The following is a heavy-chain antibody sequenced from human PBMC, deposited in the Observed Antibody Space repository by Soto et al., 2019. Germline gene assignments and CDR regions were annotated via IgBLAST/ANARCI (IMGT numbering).Heavy chain of an antibody. J-gene: IGHJ3*02. Sequence: SETLSLTCTVSGGSISSYYWSWIRQPPGKGLEWIGYIYYSGSTNYNPSLKSRVTISVDTSKNQFSLKLSSVTAADTAVYYCARDLPGLGAFDIWGQGTMVTVSS. CDR2: IYYSGST. D-gene: IGHD6-6*01. CDR1: GGSISSYY. V-gene: IGHV4-59*01. CDR3: ARDLPGLGAFDI.